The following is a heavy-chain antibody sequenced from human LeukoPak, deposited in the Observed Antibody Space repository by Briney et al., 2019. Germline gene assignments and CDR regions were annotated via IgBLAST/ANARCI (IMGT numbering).Heavy chain of an antibody. CDR1: GYTLTGYY. Sequence: ASVKVSCKASGYTLTGYYMHWVRQAPGQGLEWMGWINPSSGDTTYAQKFQGRVTMTRDTSINTAYMELSRLRSDDTAVYYCAKNPYEYYFDYWGQGTLVTVSS. CDR3: AKNPYEYYFDY. J-gene: IGHJ4*02. D-gene: IGHD5-12*01. CDR2: INPSSGDT. V-gene: IGHV1-2*02.